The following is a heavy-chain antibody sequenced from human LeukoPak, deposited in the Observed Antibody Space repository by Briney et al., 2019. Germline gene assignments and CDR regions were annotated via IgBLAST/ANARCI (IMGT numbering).Heavy chain of an antibody. CDR3: VRERMNVLRFLEWSTFDY. V-gene: IGHV3-23*01. CDR2: ITDSGDST. J-gene: IGHJ4*02. Sequence: GGSLRLSCAASGFTFSNYAMSWVRQAPGEGLEWVAGITDSGDSTSFSDSVKGRFTISRHNSKNTLYLQMSSLRVDATAIYYCVRERMNVLRFLEWSTFDYWGQGTLAIVSS. D-gene: IGHD3-3*01. CDR1: GFTFSNYA.